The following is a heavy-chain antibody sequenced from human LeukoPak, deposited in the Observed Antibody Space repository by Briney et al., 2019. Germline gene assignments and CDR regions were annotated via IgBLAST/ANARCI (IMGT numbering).Heavy chain of an antibody. CDR2: ISAGNGET. V-gene: IGHV1-3*01. J-gene: IGHJ4*02. D-gene: IGHD2-2*01. Sequence: ASVKVSCKASGYTFSSYAIHWVRQAPGQSLEWMGWISAGNGETKYSQNFQGRLTITRDTSSSTAYMELNSLISEDTAVYYCARDQGYQPLYYWGQGTLVTVSS. CDR3: ARDQGYQPLYY. CDR1: GYTFSSYA.